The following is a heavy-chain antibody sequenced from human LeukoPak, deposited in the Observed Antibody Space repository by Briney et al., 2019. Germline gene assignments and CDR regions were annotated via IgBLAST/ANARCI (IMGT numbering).Heavy chain of an antibody. J-gene: IGHJ4*02. Sequence: GASVKVSCKASGYTFTSYDINWVRQAPGQGLEWMGWMNPNSGNTGYAQKFQGRVTMTRNTSISTAYMELSSLRSEDTAVYYCARGLVAFDWSSVEDYWGQGTLVTVSS. V-gene: IGHV1-8*01. CDR3: ARGLVAFDWSSVEDY. CDR2: MNPNSGNT. D-gene: IGHD3-9*01. CDR1: GYTFTSYD.